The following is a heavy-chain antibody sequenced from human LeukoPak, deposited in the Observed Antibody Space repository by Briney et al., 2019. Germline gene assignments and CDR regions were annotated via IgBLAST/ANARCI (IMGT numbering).Heavy chain of an antibody. J-gene: IGHJ4*02. V-gene: IGHV3-30*04. D-gene: IGHD3-3*01. CDR1: GFTFSSYA. CDR2: ISYDGSNK. CDR3: ARESRLLSVFDY. Sequence: PGGSLRLSCAASGFTFSSYAMHWVRQAPGKGLEWVAVISYDGSNKYYADSVKGRFTISRDNPKNTLYLQMNSLRAEDTAVYYCARESRLLSVFDYWGQGTLVTVSS.